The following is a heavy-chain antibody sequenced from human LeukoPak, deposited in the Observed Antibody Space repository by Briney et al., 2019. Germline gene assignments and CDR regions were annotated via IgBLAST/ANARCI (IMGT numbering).Heavy chain of an antibody. J-gene: IGHJ3*02. Sequence: SETLSLTCTVSGGSISSSSYYWGWIRQPPGKGLEWIGSIYYSGSTYYNPSLKSRVTISVDTSKNQFSLKLSSVTAADTAVYYCASTYNWNDRGLDAFDIWGQGTMVTVSS. CDR3: ASTYNWNDRGLDAFDI. D-gene: IGHD1-1*01. CDR1: GGSISSSSYY. V-gene: IGHV4-39*01. CDR2: IYYSGST.